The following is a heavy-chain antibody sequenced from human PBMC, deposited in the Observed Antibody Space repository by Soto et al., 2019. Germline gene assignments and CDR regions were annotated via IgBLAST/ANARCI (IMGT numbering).Heavy chain of an antibody. CDR2: IGGSRATT. Sequence: GGSLRLSCAASGFTFSSCAMTWVRQAPGKGLEWVSTIGGSRATTYYADSVKGRFTISRDNSKTTLYLQMNSLRAEDTAVYYCAKVYSDFWSGSPYYFDYWGQGTLVTVSS. CDR1: GFTFSSCA. CDR3: AKVYSDFWSGSPYYFDY. D-gene: IGHD3-3*01. J-gene: IGHJ4*02. V-gene: IGHV3-23*01.